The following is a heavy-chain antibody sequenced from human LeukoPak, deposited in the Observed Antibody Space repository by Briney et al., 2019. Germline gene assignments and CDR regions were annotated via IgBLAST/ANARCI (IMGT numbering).Heavy chain of an antibody. J-gene: IGHJ3*02. D-gene: IGHD5-18*01. CDR2: ISGSGGST. CDR3: AKVGGDSTARKGDDAFDI. CDR1: GFTFSSYA. V-gene: IGHV3-23*01. Sequence: PGGSLRLSCAASGFTFSSYAMSWVRHAPGKGLVWVSAISGSGGSTYYVDSVKGRFTISRDNSKNMLYLQMNSLRAEDTAVYYCAKVGGDSTARKGDDAFDIWGQGTMVTVSS.